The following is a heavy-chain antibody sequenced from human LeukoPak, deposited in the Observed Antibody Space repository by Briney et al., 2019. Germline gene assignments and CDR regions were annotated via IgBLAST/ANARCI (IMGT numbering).Heavy chain of an antibody. CDR3: AREGIVVVVAATRGMLDY. Sequence: GASVNVTCMASGYTLTSYYMHWVRQPPGQGLEWMGIINSSGGSTNYAQKFQGRDTMTRDTCTSTVYMELSSLRSEDTAVYYCAREGIVVVVAATRGMLDYWGQGTLVTVSS. CDR1: GYTLTSYY. CDR2: INSSGGST. J-gene: IGHJ4*02. V-gene: IGHV1-46*03. D-gene: IGHD2-15*01.